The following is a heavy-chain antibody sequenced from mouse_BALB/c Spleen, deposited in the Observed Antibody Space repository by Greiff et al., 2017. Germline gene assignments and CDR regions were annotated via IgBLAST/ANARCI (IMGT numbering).Heavy chain of an antibody. V-gene: IGHV1S29*02. D-gene: IGHD1-1*01. Sequence: VQLQQSGPELVKPGASVKISCKASGYTFTDYNMHWVKQSHGKSLEWIGYIYPYNGGTGYNQKFKSKATLTVDNSSSTAYMELRSLTSEDSAVYYCARSIYYYGSRDYYAMDYWGQGTSVTVSS. CDR2: IYPYNGGT. J-gene: IGHJ4*01. CDR1: GYTFTDYN. CDR3: ARSIYYYGSRDYYAMDY.